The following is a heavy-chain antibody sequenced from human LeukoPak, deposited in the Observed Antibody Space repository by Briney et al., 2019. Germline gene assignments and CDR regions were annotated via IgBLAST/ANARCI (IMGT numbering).Heavy chain of an antibody. J-gene: IGHJ4*02. Sequence: PGGSLRLSCAASGFTFSSYSMNWVRQAPGKGLEWVSSISSSSSYIYHADSVKGRFTIPRDNAKNSLYLQMNSLRAEDTAAYYCARGPSSSGWYEDYFDYWGQGTLVTVSS. CDR2: ISSSSSYI. V-gene: IGHV3-21*01. CDR1: GFTFSSYS. D-gene: IGHD6-19*01. CDR3: ARGPSSSGWYEDYFDY.